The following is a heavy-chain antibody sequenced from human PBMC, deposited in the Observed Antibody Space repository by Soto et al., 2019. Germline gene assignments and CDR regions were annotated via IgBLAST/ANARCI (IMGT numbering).Heavy chain of an antibody. CDR1: GGSFSGYY. CDR3: ARGPLYYDILMG. D-gene: IGHD3-9*01. Sequence: SETLSLTCAVYGGSFSGYYWSWIRQPPGKGLEWIGEINHSGSTNYNPSLKSRVTISVDTSKNQFSLKLSSVTAADTAVYYCARGPLYYDILMGWGQGTLVTVSS. J-gene: IGHJ4*02. CDR2: INHSGST. V-gene: IGHV4-34*01.